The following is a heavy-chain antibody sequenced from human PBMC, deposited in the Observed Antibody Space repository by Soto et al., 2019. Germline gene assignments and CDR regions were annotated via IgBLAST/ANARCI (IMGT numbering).Heavy chain of an antibody. J-gene: IGHJ6*02. Sequence: QVQLQESGPGLVKPSETLSLTCTVSGGSVSSGSYYWSWIRQPPGKVLEWIGYIYYSGSTNYNPSLKSRVTISVDTSKNQFSLKLSSVTAADTAVYYCARDVVAAAGIYYYGMDVWGQGTTVTVSS. D-gene: IGHD6-13*01. CDR1: GGSVSSGSYY. V-gene: IGHV4-61*01. CDR2: IYYSGST. CDR3: ARDVVAAAGIYYYGMDV.